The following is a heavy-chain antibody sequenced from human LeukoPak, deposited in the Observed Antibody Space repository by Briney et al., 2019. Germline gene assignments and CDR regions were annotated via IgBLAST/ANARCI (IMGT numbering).Heavy chain of an antibody. D-gene: IGHD2-21*02. CDR3: ARLPVVTAIAFDC. CDR1: GGSISGYY. J-gene: IGHJ4*02. V-gene: IGHV4-59*08. CDR2: IDYSGTT. Sequence: PSETLSLTCTVSGGSISGYYWSWIRQPPGKGLEWIGYIDYSGTTNYNPSLKSRVTISVDTSKNQFSQKLSSATAADTAVYYCARLPVVTAIAFDCWGQGTLVAVSS.